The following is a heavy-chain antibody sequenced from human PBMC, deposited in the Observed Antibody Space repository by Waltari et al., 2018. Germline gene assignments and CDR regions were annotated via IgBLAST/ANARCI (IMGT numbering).Heavy chain of an antibody. CDR1: GYNLTELS. J-gene: IGHJ6*02. V-gene: IGHV1-69*13. CDR2: IIPIFGTA. Sequence: QVQLVQSGAEVKKPGASVKVSCRVSGYNLTELSMHWVRQAPGQGLEWMGSIIPIFGTANYAQKFQGRVTITADKSTSTAYMELSSLRSEDTAVYYCARTSGYDDYYGMDVWGQGTTVTVSS. D-gene: IGHD5-12*01. CDR3: ARTSGYDDYYGMDV.